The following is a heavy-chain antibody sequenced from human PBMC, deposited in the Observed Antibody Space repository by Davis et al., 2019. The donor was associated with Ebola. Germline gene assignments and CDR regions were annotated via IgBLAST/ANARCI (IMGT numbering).Heavy chain of an antibody. CDR1: GFTFGDYA. V-gene: IGHV3-49*04. CDR3: TTTTTASDY. CDR2: IRSKAYGGTT. J-gene: IGHJ4*02. Sequence: GRSLRLSCTASGFTFGDYAMSWVRQAPGKGLEWVGFIRSKAYGGTTEYAASVKGRFTISRDDSKNTAYLQMNSLKTEDTAVYYCTTTTTASDYWGQGTLVTVSS. D-gene: IGHD4-11*01.